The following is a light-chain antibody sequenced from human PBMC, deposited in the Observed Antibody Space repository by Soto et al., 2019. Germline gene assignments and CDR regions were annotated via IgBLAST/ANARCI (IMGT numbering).Light chain of an antibody. J-gene: IGKJ1*01. CDR3: QQYLSSPWT. V-gene: IGKV3-20*01. Sequence: AFTHSPGTLALSTCGRATLSFSASQSVSSSYLAWYQQKPGQAPRLLIYGASSRATGIPDRFSGSGSGTDFTLTISRLEPEDFAVYYCQQYLSSPWTFGQGTKVDIK. CDR1: QSVSSSY. CDR2: GAS.